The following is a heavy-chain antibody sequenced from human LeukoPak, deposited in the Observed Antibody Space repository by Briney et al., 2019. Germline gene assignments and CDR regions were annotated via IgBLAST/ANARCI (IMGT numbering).Heavy chain of an antibody. V-gene: IGHV4-30-4*01. J-gene: IGHJ6*02. D-gene: IGHD2-15*01. Sequence: SETLSLTCTVSGGSISSGDYYWSWIRQPPGKGLEWIGYIYYSGSTYYNPSLKSRVTISVDTSKNQFSLKLSSVTAADTAVYYCARELLHNDFYGMDVWGQGTMVTVSS. CDR2: IYYSGST. CDR1: GGSISSGDYY. CDR3: ARELLHNDFYGMDV.